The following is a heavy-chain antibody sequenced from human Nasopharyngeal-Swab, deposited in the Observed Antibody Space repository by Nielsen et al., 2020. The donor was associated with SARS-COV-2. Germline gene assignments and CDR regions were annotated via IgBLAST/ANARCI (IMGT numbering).Heavy chain of an antibody. D-gene: IGHD5-18*01. J-gene: IGHJ4*02. V-gene: IGHV3-33*06. CDR2: IWYDGSNK. CDR1: GFTFSSYG. CDR3: VKNLVFDTAMADY. Sequence: GESLKISCAASGFTFSSYGMHWVRQAPGKGLEWVAVIWYDGSNKYYADSVKGRFTISRDNSKNTLYLQMNSLRAEDTAVYYCVKNLVFDTAMADYWGQGTLVTVSS.